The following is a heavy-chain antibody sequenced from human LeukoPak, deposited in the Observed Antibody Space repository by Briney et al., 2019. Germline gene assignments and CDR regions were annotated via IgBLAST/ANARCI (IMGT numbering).Heavy chain of an antibody. J-gene: IGHJ6*02. CDR1: GYTFTSYG. CDR2: ICAYNGNT. V-gene: IGHV1-18*01. D-gene: IGHD6-13*01. CDR3: ARVMGGSSIWEIYYYYYYGMDV. Sequence: ASVTVSCTASGYTFTSYGISLVRQAPGPGLEWMGWICAYNGNTNYSQKLQGRVTMTTDTSTSTAYMELRSLRSDDTAVYYCARVMGGSSIWEIYYYYYYGMDVWGQGATGTVSS.